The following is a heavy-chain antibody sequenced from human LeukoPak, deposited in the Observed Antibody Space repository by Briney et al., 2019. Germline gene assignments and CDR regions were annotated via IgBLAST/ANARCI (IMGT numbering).Heavy chain of an antibody. V-gene: IGHV3-7*03. CDR2: IKEDGSEK. J-gene: IGHJ5*02. Sequence: GGSLRLSCAASGFTFSNYWMTWVRQAPGKGLECVAHIKEDGSEKYYVDSVRGRFTISRDNAKNSLYLQMNSLRAEDTAVYYCAKDRSGSYPRGWFDPWGQGTLVTVSS. D-gene: IGHD1-26*01. CDR3: AKDRSGSYPRGWFDP. CDR1: GFTFSNYW.